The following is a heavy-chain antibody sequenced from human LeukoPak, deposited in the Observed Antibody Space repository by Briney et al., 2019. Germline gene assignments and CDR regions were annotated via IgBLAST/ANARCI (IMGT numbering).Heavy chain of an antibody. CDR3: ARDQGNVDSSAWYLVGNAFDI. J-gene: IGHJ3*02. CDR2: VEYSGSP. CDR1: CGSISSRSYY. V-gene: IGHV4-39*07. D-gene: IGHD6-19*01. Sequence: PSQTLSLTCTVSCGSISSRSYYWGWIRRPPGKGLEWIGGVEYSGSPYFKRSLKTRFTISVDRSRNQFSLKLSSVTAADTAVYYCARDQGNVDSSAWYLVGNAFDIWGPGTMVTVSS.